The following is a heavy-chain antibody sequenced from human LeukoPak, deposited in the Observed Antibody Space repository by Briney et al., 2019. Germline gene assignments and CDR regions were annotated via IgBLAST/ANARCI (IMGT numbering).Heavy chain of an antibody. CDR3: ARDRRGYSYGYTSDY. CDR2: IKQDGSEK. D-gene: IGHD5-18*01. CDR1: GFTLSSYW. Sequence: PGGSLTLSCAASGFTLSSYWMSWVRQAPGKGLEWVANIKQDGSEKYYVDSVKGRFTISRDNAKNSLYLQMNSLRAEDTAVYYCARDRRGYSYGYTSDYWGQGTLVTVSS. J-gene: IGHJ4*02. V-gene: IGHV3-7*01.